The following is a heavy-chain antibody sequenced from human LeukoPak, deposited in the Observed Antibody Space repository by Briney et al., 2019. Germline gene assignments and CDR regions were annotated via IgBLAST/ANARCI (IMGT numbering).Heavy chain of an antibody. J-gene: IGHJ4*02. V-gene: IGHV3-30-3*01. Sequence: GGSLRLSCAASGFTFSSYAMHWAGRAQGRGWGGGQVISYDGSNKYYADSVKGRFTISRDNSKNTLYLQMNSLRAEDTAVYYCARGTYYYDSSGYYNLDYWGQGTLVTVSS. CDR3: ARGTYYYDSSGYYNLDY. CDR1: GFTFSSYA. CDR2: ISYDGSNK. D-gene: IGHD3-22*01.